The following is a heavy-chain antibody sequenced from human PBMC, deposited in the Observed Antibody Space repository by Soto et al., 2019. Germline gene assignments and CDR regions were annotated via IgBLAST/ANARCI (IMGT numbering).Heavy chain of an antibody. CDR2: IRGGGGTT. V-gene: IGHV3-23*01. CDR1: AFRLRIYP. Sequence: GRSLRLSYAASAFRLRIYPVSWVRPATGKGLEWVSTIRGGGGTTYYADSVRGQFTVSRDNSKNTLYLQLNSLGADDTAIYYCAKVITVLRSRYFYYYGMDVWGQGTTV. J-gene: IGHJ6*02. D-gene: IGHD4-17*01. CDR3: AKVITVLRSRYFYYYGMDV.